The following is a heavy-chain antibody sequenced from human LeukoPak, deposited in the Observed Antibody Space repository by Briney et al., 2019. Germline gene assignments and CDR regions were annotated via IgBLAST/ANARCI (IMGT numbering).Heavy chain of an antibody. J-gene: IGHJ6*03. Sequence: SETLSLTCSVSGGSISTYYWNWIRQSAGKGLEWIGRIYISGSTNYSPSLKSRVTMSVDTSKNQFSLKLSSVTAADTAVYYCARSVRSNYYYYYMDVWGKGTTVTVSS. CDR3: ARSVRSNYYYYYMDV. V-gene: IGHV4-4*07. CDR1: GGSISTYY. CDR2: IYISGST. D-gene: IGHD4-17*01.